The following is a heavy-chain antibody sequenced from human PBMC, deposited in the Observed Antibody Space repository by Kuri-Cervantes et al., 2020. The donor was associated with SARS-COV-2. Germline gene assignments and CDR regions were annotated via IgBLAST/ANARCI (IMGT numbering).Heavy chain of an antibody. D-gene: IGHD3-10*01. CDR3: AKDRRGSGPFDY. Sequence: LSLTCAASGFTFSSYSMNWVRQAPGKGLEWVSSISSSSSYIYYADSVKGRFTISRDNAKNSLYLQMNSLRAEDTAVYYCAKDRRGSGPFDYWGQGTLVTVSS. CDR2: ISSSSSYI. V-gene: IGHV3-21*01. CDR1: GFTFSSYS. J-gene: IGHJ4*02.